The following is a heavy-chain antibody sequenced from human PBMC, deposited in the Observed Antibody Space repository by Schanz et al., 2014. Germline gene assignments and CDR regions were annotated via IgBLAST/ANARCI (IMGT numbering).Heavy chain of an antibody. CDR1: GYSFTTYD. J-gene: IGHJ4*02. V-gene: IGHV1-8*01. D-gene: IGHD4-17*01. CDR3: AIHYGDRPL. CDR2: MNPTTGNR. Sequence: QVQLVQSGAEVKKPGASVRVSCKASGYSFTTYDVNWLRQATGQGLEWMGWMNPTTGNRGYAQTFQGRVTMTRDASLKTAYMEMTDLKFEDAVLYYCAIHYGDRPLWGQGTLIAVSS.